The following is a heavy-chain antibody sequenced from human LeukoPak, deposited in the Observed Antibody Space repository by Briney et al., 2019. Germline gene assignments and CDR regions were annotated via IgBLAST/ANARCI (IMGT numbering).Heavy chain of an antibody. CDR2: IYTSGST. Sequence: SETLSLTCTVSGGSISSGSYYWSWIRQPAGKGLEWIGRIYTSGSTNYNPSLKSRVTILVDTSENQFSLKLSSVTAADTAVYYCARHLSSSWATFDYWGQGTLVTVSS. D-gene: IGHD6-13*01. CDR1: GGSISSGSYY. V-gene: IGHV4-61*02. CDR3: ARHLSSSWATFDY. J-gene: IGHJ4*02.